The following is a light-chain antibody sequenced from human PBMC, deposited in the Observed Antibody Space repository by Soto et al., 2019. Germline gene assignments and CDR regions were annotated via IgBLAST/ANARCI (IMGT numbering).Light chain of an antibody. V-gene: IGKV1-8*01. Sequence: LMTQYPSSFSGSTGERGTISGRASQGISSYLAWYQQKPGKAPKLLIYAASTLQSGVPSRFSGSGSGTDFTLTISCLQSEEFATYYCQQYYSYPLTFGGGTKVDIK. CDR2: AAS. CDR3: QQYYSYPLT. CDR1: QGISSY. J-gene: IGKJ4*01.